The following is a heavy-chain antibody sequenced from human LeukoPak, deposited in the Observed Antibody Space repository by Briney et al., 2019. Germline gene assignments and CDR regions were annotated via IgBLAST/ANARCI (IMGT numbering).Heavy chain of an antibody. Sequence: GGSLRLSCAASGFTFSSYAMHWVRQAPGKGLEWVAVISYDGSNKYYADSVKGRFTISRDNSKSTLYLQMNSLRAEDTAVYYCARESLITMVRGAKGSEYFQHWGQGTLVTVSS. CDR2: ISYDGSNK. J-gene: IGHJ1*01. CDR3: ARESLITMVRGAKGSEYFQH. CDR1: GFTFSSYA. V-gene: IGHV3-30*04. D-gene: IGHD3-10*01.